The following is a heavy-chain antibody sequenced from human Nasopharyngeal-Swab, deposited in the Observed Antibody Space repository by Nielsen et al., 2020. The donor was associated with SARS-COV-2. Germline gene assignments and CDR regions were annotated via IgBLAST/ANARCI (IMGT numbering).Heavy chain of an antibody. V-gene: IGHV1-24*01. D-gene: IGHD4/OR15-4a*01. CDR2: FDPEDGET. Sequence: WVRQAPGQGLEWMGGFDPEDGETIYAQKFQGGVTITADKSTSTAYMELSSLRSEDTAVYYCARRRAMVPQDAYDIWGQGTMVTVS. J-gene: IGHJ3*02. CDR3: ARRRAMVPQDAYDI.